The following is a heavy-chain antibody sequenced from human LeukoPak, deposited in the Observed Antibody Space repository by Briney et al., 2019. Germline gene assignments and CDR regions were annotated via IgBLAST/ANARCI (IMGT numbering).Heavy chain of an antibody. CDR2: ISGSGGTT. J-gene: IGHJ5*02. D-gene: IGHD3-16*01. V-gene: IGHV3-23*01. CDR3: AKNSPLGDFDP. Sequence: GGSLRLSCAASGFTFSSDAMSWVRQAPGKGLEWVSTISGSGGTTYYADSVKGRFTISRDNSKNTLFLQMNSLRAEDTAVYHCAKNSPLGDFDPWGQGTLVTVSS. CDR1: GFTFSSDA.